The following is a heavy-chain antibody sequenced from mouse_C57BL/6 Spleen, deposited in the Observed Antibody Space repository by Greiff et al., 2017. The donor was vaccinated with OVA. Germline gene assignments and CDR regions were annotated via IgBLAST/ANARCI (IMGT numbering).Heavy chain of an antibody. CDR3: AKHGDGYSLDY. Sequence: QVTLKESGPGLVAPSQSLSITCTVSGFSLTSYGVSWVRQPPGKGLEWLGVIWGDGSTNFHSALISRLSIRKDNSKSQGFLKLNSQQTDGTATDYCAKHGDGYSLDYWGQGTTLTVSS. J-gene: IGHJ2*01. CDR2: IWGDGST. D-gene: IGHD2-3*01. V-gene: IGHV2-3*01. CDR1: GFSLTSYG.